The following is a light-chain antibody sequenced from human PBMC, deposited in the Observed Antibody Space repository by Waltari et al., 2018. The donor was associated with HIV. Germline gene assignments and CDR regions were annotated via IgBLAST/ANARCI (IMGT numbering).Light chain of an antibody. CDR3: QQYRTSTGYT. V-gene: IGKV3-20*01. CDR2: RTS. CDR1: QSVGSSF. J-gene: IGKJ2*01. Sequence: DIVLPQSPGTLSLSPGHRATLSCGASQSVGSSFLAWYQQKPGQAPRLLLYRTSTRATGTPDRFKGSWSGTDFILTIRRLEPADSAVYYCQQYRTSTGYTFGQGTKREIK.